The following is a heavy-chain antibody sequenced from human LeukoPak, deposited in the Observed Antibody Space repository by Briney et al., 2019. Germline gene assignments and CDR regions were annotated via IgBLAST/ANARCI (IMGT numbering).Heavy chain of an antibody. CDR1: GGTFTDYY. Sequence: SVKVSCKASGGTFTDYYIHWVRQAPGQGLEWMGGIIPIFGTANYAQKFQGRVTITTDESTSTAYMELSSLRSEDTAVYYCARDLRCSSSWYGGVDNWFDPWGQGTLVTVSS. D-gene: IGHD6-13*01. V-gene: IGHV1-69*05. J-gene: IGHJ5*02. CDR2: IIPIFGTA. CDR3: ARDLRCSSSWYGGVDNWFDP.